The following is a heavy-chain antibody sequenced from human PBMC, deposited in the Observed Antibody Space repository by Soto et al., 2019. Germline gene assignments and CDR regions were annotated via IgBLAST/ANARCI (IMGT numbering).Heavy chain of an antibody. D-gene: IGHD6-6*01. CDR1: GYTFTSYG. Sequence: QVQLVQSGAEVKKPGASVKVSCKASGYTFTSYGITWVRQAPGQGLEWRGWISAYNGNTNYAQKLQARVTMTTDTSTSTAYMELRSLRSDDTAVYYCASPTPYSSSSWEDLDYWGQGTLVTVSS. CDR2: ISAYNGNT. V-gene: IGHV1-18*01. J-gene: IGHJ4*02. CDR3: ASPTPYSSSSWEDLDY.